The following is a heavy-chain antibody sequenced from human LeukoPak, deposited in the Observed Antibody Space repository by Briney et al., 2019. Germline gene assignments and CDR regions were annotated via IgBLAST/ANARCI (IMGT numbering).Heavy chain of an antibody. CDR1: GFSFSSYG. CDR2: ISYDGSNK. Sequence: GGSLRLSCAASGFSFSSYGMHWVRQAPGKGLEWVAVISYDGSNKYYADSVKGRFTISRDNSKNTLYLQMNSLRAEDTAVYYCAKDHGGIAIWGQGTMVTVSS. CDR3: AKDHGGIAI. D-gene: IGHD6-13*01. J-gene: IGHJ3*02. V-gene: IGHV3-30*18.